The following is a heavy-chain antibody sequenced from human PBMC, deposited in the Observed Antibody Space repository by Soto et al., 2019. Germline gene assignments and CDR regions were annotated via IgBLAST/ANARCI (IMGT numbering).Heavy chain of an antibody. J-gene: IGHJ4*02. V-gene: IGHV4-31*03. CDR1: GGSISSGGYY. CDR3: AREGGIVGATAADY. Sequence: QVQLQESGPGLVKPSQTLSLTCTVSGGSISSGGYYWSWIRQHPGKGLEWIGYIYYSGSTYYNPSLKSRVTISVDTSKNQFSLNLISVTAADTAVYYCAREGGIVGATAADYWGQGTLVTVSS. CDR2: IYYSGST. D-gene: IGHD1-26*01.